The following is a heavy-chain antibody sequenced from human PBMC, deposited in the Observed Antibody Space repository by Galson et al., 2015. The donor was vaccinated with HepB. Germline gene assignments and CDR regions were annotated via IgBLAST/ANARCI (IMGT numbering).Heavy chain of an antibody. CDR3: AHVMITFGGVIGPYAFDI. D-gene: IGHD3-16*02. CDR1: GFSLSSTGVG. Sequence: PALVKPTQTLTLTCTFSGFSLSSTGVGVGWIRQPPGKALEWLAVIYWDDDDRYSPSLKSRLKITKDTSKNQVVLTMTNMDPVDTATYYCAHVMITFGGVIGPYAFDIWGQGTMVTVSS. V-gene: IGHV2-5*02. J-gene: IGHJ3*02. CDR2: IYWDDDD.